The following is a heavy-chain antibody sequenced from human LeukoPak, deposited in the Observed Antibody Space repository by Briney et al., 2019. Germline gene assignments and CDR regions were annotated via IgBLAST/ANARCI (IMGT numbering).Heavy chain of an antibody. CDR1: GYTFTGYY. J-gene: IGHJ3*02. V-gene: IGHV1-2*02. Sequence: ASVKVSCKASGYTFTGYYMHWVRQAPGQGLEWMGWINPNSGGTNYAQKFQGRVTMTRDTSISTAYMELSRLRSGDTAVYYCARDLGYYCSSTSCYPAFDIWGQGTMVTVSS. D-gene: IGHD2-2*01. CDR2: INPNSGGT. CDR3: ARDLGYYCSSTSCYPAFDI.